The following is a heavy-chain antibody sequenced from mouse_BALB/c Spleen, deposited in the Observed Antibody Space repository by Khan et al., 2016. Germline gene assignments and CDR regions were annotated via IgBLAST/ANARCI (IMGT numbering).Heavy chain of an antibody. Sequence: EVQLVESGPGLVKPSQSLSLTCTVTGYSITSDYAWNWIRPFPGNKLEWMGYISSSGSTSYNPSLKSRISITRDTSKNQVFLQLNSVTTEDTATYYCARHGSFDYWGQGTTLTVSS. V-gene: IGHV3-2*02. J-gene: IGHJ2*01. CDR1: GYSITSDYA. CDR3: ARHGSFDY. CDR2: ISSSGST. D-gene: IGHD1-1*01.